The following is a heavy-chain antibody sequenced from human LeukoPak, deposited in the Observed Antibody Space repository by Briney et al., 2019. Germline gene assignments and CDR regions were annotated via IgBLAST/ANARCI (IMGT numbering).Heavy chain of an antibody. D-gene: IGHD3-22*01. CDR3: ARGIVKFKPVDY. CDR2: ISSSSSYI. V-gene: IGHV3-21*01. Sequence: KPGGSLRLSCTASGFTFSDYSMNWVRQAPGKGLEWVSSISSSSSYIYYADSVKGRFTISRDNAKNSLYLQMNSLRAEDTAVYYCARGIVKFKPVDYWGQGTLVTVSS. CDR1: GFTFSDYS. J-gene: IGHJ4*02.